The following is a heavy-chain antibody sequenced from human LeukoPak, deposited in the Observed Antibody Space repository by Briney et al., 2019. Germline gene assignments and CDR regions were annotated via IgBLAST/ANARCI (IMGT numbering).Heavy chain of an antibody. CDR3: ARVCFSSTWTTYDY. CDR2: IGTAGDT. CDR1: ALTFITYD. V-gene: IGHV3-13*04. J-gene: IGHJ4*02. Sequence: GGSLRLSGAASALTFITYDMHCVRQATGKGLEWVSGIGTAGDTYYPGSVKGRFTISRENHKNSLYLQMNSLRGGDTAVLYCARVCFSSTWTTYDYWGLGTLVTVSS. D-gene: IGHD6-13*01.